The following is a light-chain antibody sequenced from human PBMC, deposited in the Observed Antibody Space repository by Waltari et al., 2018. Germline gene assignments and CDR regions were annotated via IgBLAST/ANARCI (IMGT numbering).Light chain of an antibody. Sequence: QSALTQPASVSGSPGQSITISCTGTSSDVGGYNYVSGFQQHQGKAPKVMIYEVSRRPSGVSDRFSGSKSGNTASLTISGLQAEDEADYYCGSYTRNNTSIFGGGTKLTVL. CDR2: EVS. V-gene: IGLV2-14*01. J-gene: IGLJ2*01. CDR3: GSYTRNNTSI. CDR1: SSDVGGYNY.